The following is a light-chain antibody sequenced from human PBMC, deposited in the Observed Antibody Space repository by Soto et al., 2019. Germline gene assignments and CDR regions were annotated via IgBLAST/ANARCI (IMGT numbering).Light chain of an antibody. V-gene: IGLV1-40*01. CDR1: SSNIGAGYD. J-gene: IGLJ2*01. CDR2: VNT. CDR3: QSYDSSLSGVV. Sequence: QSVLTQPPSVSGAPGQRDTISCTGSSSNIGAGYDVHWYQQLPGTAPKLLIFVNTNRPSGVPDRFSGSKSGTSASLAITGLQAEDEADYYCQSYDSSLSGVVFGGGTKLTVL.